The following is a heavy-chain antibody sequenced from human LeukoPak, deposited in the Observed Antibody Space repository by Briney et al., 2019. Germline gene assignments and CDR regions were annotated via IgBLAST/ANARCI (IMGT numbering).Heavy chain of an antibody. Sequence: SETLSLTCTVSGGSISTYYWTWIRQPAGKGLEWIGRISSSGSTNYNPSLNSRATMSVDTSKNQFSLRLSSVTAAGTAVYYCAREGRGSTQAYWGQGTLVAVSS. CDR3: AREGRGSTQAY. V-gene: IGHV4-4*07. CDR1: GGSISTYY. J-gene: IGHJ4*02. D-gene: IGHD2-15*01. CDR2: ISSSGST.